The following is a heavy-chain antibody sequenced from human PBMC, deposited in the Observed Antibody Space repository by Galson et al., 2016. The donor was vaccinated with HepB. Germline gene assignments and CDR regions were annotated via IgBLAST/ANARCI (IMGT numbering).Heavy chain of an antibody. J-gene: IGHJ4*02. CDR3: TTDWDQEWRVPGVY. CDR2: IKATTDGGTT. CDR1: GFAFTNAW. V-gene: IGHV3-15*01. Sequence: SLRLSCAASGFAFTNAWMSWVRQAPGKGLEWIGRIKATTDGGTTDYAAPVKGRFTISRDDSKNTLYLQMNSLKTEDTGVYYCTTDWDQEWRVPGVYWGQGNLVTVSS. D-gene: IGHD6-19*01.